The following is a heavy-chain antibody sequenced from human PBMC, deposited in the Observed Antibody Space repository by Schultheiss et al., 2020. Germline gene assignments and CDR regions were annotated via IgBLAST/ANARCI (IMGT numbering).Heavy chain of an antibody. D-gene: IGHD6-13*01. CDR3: ARLAYSSSWGAFDM. CDR2: INHSGST. J-gene: IGHJ3*02. CDR1: GGSISSSSYY. V-gene: IGHV4-39*01. Sequence: SETLSLTCTVSGGSISSSSYYWGWIRQPPGNGLEWIGEINHSGSTNYNPSLKSRVTISVDTSKNQFSLKVRSVTAADTALYYCARLAYSSSWGAFDMWGQGTMVTVSS.